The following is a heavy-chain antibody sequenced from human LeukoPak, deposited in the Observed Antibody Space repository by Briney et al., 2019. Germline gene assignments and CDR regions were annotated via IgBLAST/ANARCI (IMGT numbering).Heavy chain of an antibody. Sequence: ASVKVSCKASGYTFTGYYMHWVRQAPGQGLEWMGWINPNSGGTNYAQKFQGRVTMTRDTSISTAYMELSRLRSDDTAVYYCARGPSAILTGFPFDSWGQGTLVTVSS. D-gene: IGHD3-9*01. CDR2: INPNSGGT. J-gene: IGHJ4*02. CDR3: ARGPSAILTGFPFDS. CDR1: GYTFTGYY. V-gene: IGHV1-2*02.